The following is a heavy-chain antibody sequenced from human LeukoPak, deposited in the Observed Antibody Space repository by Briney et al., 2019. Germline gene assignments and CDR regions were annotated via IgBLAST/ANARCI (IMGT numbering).Heavy chain of an antibody. J-gene: IGHJ4*02. Sequence: ASVKVSCKTSGYPFTSYAMSWVRQAPGQGLEWMGRINTNTGNPTYAQGFTGRLVFSLDTSVTTAYLQIHSLKAEDTAVYYCARQYQMLSELDHWGQGTLVAVSS. CDR2: INTNTGNP. D-gene: IGHD2-2*01. CDR3: ARQYQMLSELDH. CDR1: GYPFTSYA. V-gene: IGHV7-4-1*01.